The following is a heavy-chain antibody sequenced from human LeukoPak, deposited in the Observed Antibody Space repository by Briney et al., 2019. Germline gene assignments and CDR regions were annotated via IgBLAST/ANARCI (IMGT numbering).Heavy chain of an antibody. CDR3: ARDPYSGSYGPYYYYYMDV. CDR1: GFTFSSYN. CDR2: ITSSSSYI. D-gene: IGHD1-26*01. J-gene: IGHJ6*03. V-gene: IGHV3-21*06. Sequence: GGSLRLSCAASGFTFSSYNMNWVRQAPGKGPEWVSSITSSSSYIYYADSVKGRFTIARDNAKNSLYLQMDSMRVEDTAVYYCARDPYSGSYGPYYYYYMDVWGKGTTVTISS.